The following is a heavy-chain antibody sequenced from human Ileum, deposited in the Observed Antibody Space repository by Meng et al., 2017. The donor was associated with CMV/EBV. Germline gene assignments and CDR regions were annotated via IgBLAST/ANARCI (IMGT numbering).Heavy chain of an antibody. J-gene: IGHJ4*01. V-gene: IGHV4-39*07. CDR3: ARGFYDFWEPDY. CDR2: IYYTGTT. CDR1: VVSISSAIHF. D-gene: IGHD3/OR15-3a*01. Sequence: LRLQESVQCVVQPSRTLSLTCSVSVVSISSAIHFWVCIRQPPGNGLEWIGTIYYTGTTYYNPSLKSRVTISVDTSKNQFSLKLSSVTAADTALYYCARGFYDFWEPDYWGHGTLVTVSS.